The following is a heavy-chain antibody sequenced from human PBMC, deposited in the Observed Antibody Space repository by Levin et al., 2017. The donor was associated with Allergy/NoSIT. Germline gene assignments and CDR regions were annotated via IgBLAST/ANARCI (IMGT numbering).Heavy chain of an antibody. J-gene: IGHJ4*02. CDR2: IYYSGTT. Sequence: SQTLSLTCTVSGGSISSYYWSWIRQPPGKGLEWIGYIYYSGTTNYNPSLKSRVTISVDTSKNQFSLKLSSVTAADTAVYYCARGSAVRGDKGRLAYWGQGTLVTVSS. D-gene: IGHD3-10*01. CDR1: GGSISSYY. V-gene: IGHV4-59*01. CDR3: ARGSAVRGDKGRLAY.